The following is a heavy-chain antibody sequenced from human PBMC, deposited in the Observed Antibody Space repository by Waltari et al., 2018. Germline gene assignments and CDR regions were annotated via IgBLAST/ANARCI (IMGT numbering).Heavy chain of an antibody. J-gene: IGHJ4*02. D-gene: IGHD2-15*01. CDR3: ASAMVVTEVGDY. Sequence: QVQLVQSGAEVKKPGASVKVSCKASGYPFTSYYMPWVRQAPGQGLEWMGIINPSGGSTSYAQKFQGRVTMTRDTSTSTVYMELSSLRSEDTAVYYCASAMVVTEVGDYWGQGTLVTVSS. V-gene: IGHV1-46*01. CDR1: GYPFTSYY. CDR2: INPSGGST.